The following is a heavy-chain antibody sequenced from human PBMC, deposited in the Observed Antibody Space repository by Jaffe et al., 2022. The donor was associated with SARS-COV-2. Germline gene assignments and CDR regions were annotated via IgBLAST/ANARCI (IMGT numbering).Heavy chain of an antibody. Sequence: QLQLQESGPGLVKPSETLSLTCTVSGGSISSTIYYWGWIRQPPGKGLEWIGNIYYSGRTYYNPSLKSRVTISVDTSKNQFSLKLSSVTAADTAIYFCARQRGYSSSSGYVPDLLDYWGQGALVSVSS. J-gene: IGHJ4*02. D-gene: IGHD6-6*01. CDR1: GGSISSTIYY. V-gene: IGHV4-39*01. CDR2: IYYSGRT. CDR3: ARQRGYSSSSGYVPDLLDY.